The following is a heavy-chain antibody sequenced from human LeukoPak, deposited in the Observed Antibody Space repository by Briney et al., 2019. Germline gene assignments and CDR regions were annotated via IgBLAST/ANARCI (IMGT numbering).Heavy chain of an antibody. CDR3: ARGCTNGVCLGYYGMDV. CDR2: ISDYNGNT. V-gene: IGHV1-18*01. J-gene: IGHJ6*02. CDR1: GYTFTSYG. Sequence: ASVKVSCKASGYTFTSYGISWVRQAPGQGLEWMGWISDYNGNTNYAQKLQGRVTMTTDTSTSTAYMELRSLRSDDTAVHYCARGCTNGVCLGYYGMDVWGQGTTVTVSS. D-gene: IGHD2-8*01.